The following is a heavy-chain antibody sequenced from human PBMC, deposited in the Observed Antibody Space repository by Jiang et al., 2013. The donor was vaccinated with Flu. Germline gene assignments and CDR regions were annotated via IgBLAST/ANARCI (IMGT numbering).Heavy chain of an antibody. V-gene: IGHV1-18*01. CDR3: ARAVSGYDPDY. Sequence: GYTFTYAYGISWVATGPSDKGLSGWDGSALTMVTQTNAQKLQGRVTMTTDTSTSTAYMELRSLRSDDTAVYYCARAVSGYDPDYWGQGTLVTVSS. CDR2: SALTMVT. D-gene: IGHD5-12*01. CDR1: GYTFTYAYG. J-gene: IGHJ4*02.